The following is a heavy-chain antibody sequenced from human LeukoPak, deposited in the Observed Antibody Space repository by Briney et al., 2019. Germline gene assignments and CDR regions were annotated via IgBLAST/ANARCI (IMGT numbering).Heavy chain of an antibody. V-gene: IGHV3-74*01. CDR1: GFTLSAYW. Sequence: GGSLRLSCAASGFTLSAYWMHWVRQAPGKGLMWVSRIEGDGNRITYADSVKGRFTISRDDAKNTLYLQMNSLRAEDTAVYYCTRDWRNLGYDYWGQGTLVTVSS. J-gene: IGHJ4*02. CDR3: TRDWRNLGYDY. CDR2: IEGDGNRI. D-gene: IGHD5-12*01.